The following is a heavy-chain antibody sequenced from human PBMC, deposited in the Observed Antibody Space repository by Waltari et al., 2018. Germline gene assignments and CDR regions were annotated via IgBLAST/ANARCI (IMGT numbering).Heavy chain of an antibody. Sequence: EVQLVVSGGGVVRPAGCLRLSCAASGFNFADYGMSWVRQPPGKGLEWVSGINWDGVSTGYADSVKGRFTISRDNAKNSLYLQMNSLRVADTALYYCAGYYYGSGLYGYVQHWGQGTLVTVSS. CDR3: AGYYYGSGLYGYVQH. CDR1: GFNFADYG. CDR2: INWDGVST. V-gene: IGHV3-20*04. D-gene: IGHD3-10*01. J-gene: IGHJ1*01.